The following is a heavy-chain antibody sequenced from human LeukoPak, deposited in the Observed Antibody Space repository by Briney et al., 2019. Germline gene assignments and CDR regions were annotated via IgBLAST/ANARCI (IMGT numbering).Heavy chain of an antibody. J-gene: IGHJ6*02. CDR2: ISYDGSNK. D-gene: IGHD3-3*01. CDR3: ARDLGYDFWSGVMDV. V-gene: IGHV3-30-3*01. CDR1: GFTFSSYA. Sequence: SGGSLRLSCAASGFTFSSYAMHWVRQAPGKGLEWVAVISYDGSNKYYADSVKGRFTISRDNSKNTLYLQMNSLRAEDTAVYYCARDLGYDFWSGVMDVWGQGTTVTVSS.